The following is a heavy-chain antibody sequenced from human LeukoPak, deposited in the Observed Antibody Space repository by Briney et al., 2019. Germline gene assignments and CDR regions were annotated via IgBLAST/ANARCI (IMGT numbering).Heavy chain of an antibody. CDR3: ARVVFSTVTHYYYYYMDV. CDR2: ISSSSSTI. Sequence: AGGSLRLSCAASGFTFSSYSMNWVRQAPGKGLEWVSYISSSSSTIYYADSVKGRFTISRDNAKNSLYLQMNSLRAEDTAVYYCARVVFSTVTHYYYYYMDVWGKGTTVTISS. D-gene: IGHD4-17*01. CDR1: GFTFSSYS. V-gene: IGHV3-48*01. J-gene: IGHJ6*03.